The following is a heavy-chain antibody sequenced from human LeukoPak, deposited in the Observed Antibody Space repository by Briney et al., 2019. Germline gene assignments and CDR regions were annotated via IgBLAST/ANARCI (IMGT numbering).Heavy chain of an antibody. CDR1: GSTFTDYY. J-gene: IGHJ4*02. V-gene: IGHV1-2*02. CDR3: VREGEGPLSKDFDY. Sequence: EASVKVSCKSSGSTFTDYYIHWVRQGPGQGLEWMGYIGPHSTFTSSPQEFQGRVTMTRDASMSTAYMELTRLTSDDTAVYYCVREGEGPLSKDFDYWGQGTLVTVSS. D-gene: IGHD2/OR15-2a*01. CDR2: IGPHSTFT.